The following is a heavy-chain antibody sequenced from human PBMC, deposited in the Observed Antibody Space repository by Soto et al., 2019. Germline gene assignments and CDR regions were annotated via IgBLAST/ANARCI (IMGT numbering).Heavy chain of an antibody. V-gene: IGHV3-7*03. Sequence: GSLRLSCAASGFAFSSSWMSWVRQAPGKGLEWVANIKEDGGEKDYVDPVKGRFTITRDNAKNSLYLQMNNLRAEDTAVYFCTRKRFGMDVWGQGTTVTVSS. CDR3: TRKRFGMDV. J-gene: IGHJ6*02. CDR2: IKEDGGEK. CDR1: GFAFSSSW.